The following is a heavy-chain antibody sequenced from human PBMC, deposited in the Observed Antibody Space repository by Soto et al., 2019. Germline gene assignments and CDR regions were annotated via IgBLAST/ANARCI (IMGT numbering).Heavy chain of an antibody. CDR1: DGSVNTGNYY. V-gene: IGHV4-61*01. J-gene: IGHJ4*02. CDR2: IYYIGTT. CDR3: AREEKQLSRYGGDFDY. Sequence: QVQLQESGPGLVKPSETLSLTCSVSDGSVNTGNYYWSWIRQPPGKGLEWIGHIYYIGTTNYNPSLKSRVTISVDTSKNLFALKGNSVPAADTAVYFCAREEKQLSRYGGDFDYWGQGILVTVSS. D-gene: IGHD3-16*01.